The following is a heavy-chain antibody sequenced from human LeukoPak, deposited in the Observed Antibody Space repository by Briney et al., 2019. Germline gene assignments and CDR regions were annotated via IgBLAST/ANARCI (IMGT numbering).Heavy chain of an antibody. Sequence: GGSLRLSCAASGFTFSGSAMHWVRQASGKGLEWVGRIRSKANSYATAYAASAKGRFTISRDDSKNTAYLQMNSLKTEDTAVYYCTRPSGELQNLPFDYWGQGTLVTVSS. CDR2: IRSKANSYAT. D-gene: IGHD1-26*01. CDR1: GFTFSGSA. J-gene: IGHJ4*02. CDR3: TRPSGELQNLPFDY. V-gene: IGHV3-73*01.